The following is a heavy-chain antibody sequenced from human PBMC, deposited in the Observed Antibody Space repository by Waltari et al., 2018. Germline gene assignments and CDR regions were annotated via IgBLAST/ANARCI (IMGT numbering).Heavy chain of an antibody. V-gene: IGHV4-4*07. CDR1: GGYISSYY. CDR2: IYTSGST. CDR3: ARDKLELHNYYYGMDV. D-gene: IGHD1-7*01. Sequence: QVQLQESGPGLVKPSETLSLTCTVSGGYISSYYWSWIRQPAGKGLDWIGRIYTSGSTNYNPSLKSRVTMSVDTSKNQFSLKLSSVTAADTAVYYCARDKLELHNYYYGMDVWGQGTTVTVSS. J-gene: IGHJ6*02.